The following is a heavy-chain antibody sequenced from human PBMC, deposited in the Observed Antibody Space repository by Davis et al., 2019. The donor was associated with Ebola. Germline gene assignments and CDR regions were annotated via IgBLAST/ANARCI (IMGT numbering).Heavy chain of an antibody. CDR2: IRSKANSYAT. V-gene: IGHV3-73*01. CDR3: AKDSLTYYDFWSGYYRYYYGMDV. CDR1: GFTFSGSA. Sequence: GGSLRLSCAASGFTFSGSAMHWVRQASGKGLEWVGRIRSKANSYATAYAASVKGRFTISRDDSKNTAYLQMNSLKTEDTAVYYCAKDSLTYYDFWSGYYRYYYGMDVWGQGTTVTVSS. J-gene: IGHJ6*02. D-gene: IGHD3-3*01.